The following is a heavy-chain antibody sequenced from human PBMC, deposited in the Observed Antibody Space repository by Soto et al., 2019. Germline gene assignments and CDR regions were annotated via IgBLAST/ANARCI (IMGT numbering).Heavy chain of an antibody. CDR2: INHSGST. V-gene: IGHV4-34*01. D-gene: IGHD1-7*01. J-gene: IGHJ5*02. CDR1: GGSFSGYY. Sequence: SETLSLTCAVYGGSFSGYYWSWIRQPPGKGLEWIGEINHSGSTNYNPSLKSRVTISVDTSKNQFSLKLSSVTAADTAVYYCARESRTKTGTMLGFDPWGQGTLVTVSS. CDR3: ARESRTKTGTMLGFDP.